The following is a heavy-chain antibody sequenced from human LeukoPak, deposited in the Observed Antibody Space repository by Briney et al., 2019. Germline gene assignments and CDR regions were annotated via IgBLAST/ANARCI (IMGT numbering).Heavy chain of an antibody. CDR2: IYYSGST. J-gene: IGHJ4*02. CDR3: ASSSGSGWYGNYFDY. V-gene: IGHV4-59*08. Sequence: SETLSPTCTVSGGSISSYYWSWIRQPPGKGLEWIGYIYYSGSTNYNPSLKSRVTISVDTSKNQFSLKLSSVTAADTAVYYCASSSGSGWYGNYFDYWGQGTLVTVSS. D-gene: IGHD6-19*01. CDR1: GGSISSYY.